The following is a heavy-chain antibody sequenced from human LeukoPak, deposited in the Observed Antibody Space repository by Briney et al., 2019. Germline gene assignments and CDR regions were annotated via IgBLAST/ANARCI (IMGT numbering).Heavy chain of an antibody. CDR3: GRGNLYYDSSGFDY. Sequence: GGSLRLSCAASGFTFSSYSMNWVRQAPGKGLEWVSSISTSSSYIYYADSVKGRFTISRDNAKKSLYVQMNSLRAEDTAVYYCGRGNLYYDSSGFDYWGQGTLVTVSS. D-gene: IGHD3-22*01. V-gene: IGHV3-21*01. J-gene: IGHJ4*02. CDR2: ISTSSSYI. CDR1: GFTFSSYS.